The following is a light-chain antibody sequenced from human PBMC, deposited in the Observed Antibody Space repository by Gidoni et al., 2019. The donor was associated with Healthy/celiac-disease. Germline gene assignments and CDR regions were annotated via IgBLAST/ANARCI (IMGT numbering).Light chain of an antibody. CDR3: QQYNSLIT. J-gene: IGKJ5*01. CDR2: KAS. CDR1: QSISSW. V-gene: IGKV1-5*03. Sequence: DIQMTQSPSTLSASVGDRVTITCRASQSISSWLAWYQQKPGKAPKLLIYKASSLESGVPSRFSGSGSGKEFTLTISSLQPDDFATYYCQQYNSLITFGQGTRLEIK.